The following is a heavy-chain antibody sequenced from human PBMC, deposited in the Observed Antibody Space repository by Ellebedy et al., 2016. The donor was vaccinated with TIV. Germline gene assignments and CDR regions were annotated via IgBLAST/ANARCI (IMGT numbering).Heavy chain of an antibody. CDR2: IRYDGSNK. Sequence: GESLKISCAASGFTFSSYGMHWVRQAPGKGLEWVAFIRYDGSNKYYADSVKGRFTISRDNSKNTLYLQMNSLRAEDTAVYYCAKDSSSWSHLFSWFDPWGQGTLVTVSS. J-gene: IGHJ5*02. CDR1: GFTFSSYG. V-gene: IGHV3-30*02. D-gene: IGHD6-13*01. CDR3: AKDSSSWSHLFSWFDP.